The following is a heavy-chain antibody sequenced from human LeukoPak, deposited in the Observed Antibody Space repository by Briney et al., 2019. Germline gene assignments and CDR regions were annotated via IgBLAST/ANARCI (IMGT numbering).Heavy chain of an antibody. Sequence: ASVKVSCKASGGTFSTYAISWVRQAPGQGLEWMGGIIPIFGTANYAQKFQGRVTITADESTSTAYMELSSLRSEDTAVYYCARSRNSSGYYYYYMDVWGKGTTVTVSS. J-gene: IGHJ6*03. V-gene: IGHV1-69*01. CDR2: IIPIFGTA. CDR1: GGTFSTYA. D-gene: IGHD3-22*01. CDR3: ARSRNSSGYYYYYMDV.